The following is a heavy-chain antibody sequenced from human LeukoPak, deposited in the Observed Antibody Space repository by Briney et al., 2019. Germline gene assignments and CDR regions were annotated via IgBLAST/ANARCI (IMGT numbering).Heavy chain of an antibody. Sequence: SGPALVKPTQTLTLTCTFSGFSLSTNGMSVTWVRQPPGKALEWLARIDWDDDKYYSASLKTRLTISKDTSKNQMVLTMTNMDPVDTATYYCARCIAATGTVDYWGQGALVTVSS. CDR2: IDWDDDK. CDR1: GFSLSTNGMS. CDR3: ARCIAATGTVDY. J-gene: IGHJ4*02. D-gene: IGHD6-13*01. V-gene: IGHV2-70*11.